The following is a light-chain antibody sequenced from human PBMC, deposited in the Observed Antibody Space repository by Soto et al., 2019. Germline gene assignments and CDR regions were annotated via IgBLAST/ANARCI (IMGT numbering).Light chain of an antibody. V-gene: IGLV2-14*01. CDR3: ISYSSSGTYV. J-gene: IGLJ1*01. Sequence: SALPQPASVSASPGQSITISCTGTSSDVGGYDYVSWYQQPPGKAPKLIIYDVSDRPSGVSSRFSGSKSGNAASLTISGLQDEDEADYYCISYSSSGTYVFGTGTKVTVL. CDR2: DVS. CDR1: SSDVGGYDY.